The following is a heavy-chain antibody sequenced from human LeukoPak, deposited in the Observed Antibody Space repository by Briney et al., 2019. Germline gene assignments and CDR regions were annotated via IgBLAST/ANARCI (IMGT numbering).Heavy chain of an antibody. J-gene: IGHJ6*02. V-gene: IGHV4-34*01. D-gene: IGHD6-13*01. CDR2: INHSGST. CDR1: GGSFSGYY. CDR3: ARGAAGTYYYYGMDV. Sequence: SETLSLTCAVYGGSFSGYYWSWIRQPPGKGLEWIGEINHSGSTNYNPSLKSRVTISVDTSKNQSSLKLSSVTAADTAVYYCARGAAGTYYYYGMDVWGQGTTVTVSS.